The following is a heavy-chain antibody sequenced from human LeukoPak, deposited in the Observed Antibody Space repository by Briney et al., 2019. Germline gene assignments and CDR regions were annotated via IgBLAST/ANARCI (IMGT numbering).Heavy chain of an antibody. CDR1: GGSLSSYY. CDR2: IYYSGST. CDR3: ARVGGGAFAHWLFDL. D-gene: IGHD3-16*01. Sequence: PETLSLTCPVSGGSLSSYYWSWLRQPPGKGLEWVGYIYYSGSTNYNPSLMSGVTISVDTSKNQFSLKLSSGNAADRAVYYWARVGGGAFAHWLFDLWGRGTLVTVSS. J-gene: IGHJ2*01. V-gene: IGHV4-59*01.